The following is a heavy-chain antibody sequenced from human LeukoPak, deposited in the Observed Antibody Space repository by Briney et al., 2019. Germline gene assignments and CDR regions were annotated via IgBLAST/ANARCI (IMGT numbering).Heavy chain of an antibody. V-gene: IGHV3-23*01. CDR3: AKWGDYDVLTGYYDPDN. D-gene: IGHD3-9*01. CDR2: IVGSGAKK. CDR1: GFIFSNYA. Sequence: GASLRLSCAASGFIFSNYAMSWARQAPGKGLEWVSAIVGSGAKKYYAYSVKARFTISRDNPRNTLYLQMNSMRAEDTAVYYCAKWGDYDVLTGYYDPDNWGQGTLVTVSS. J-gene: IGHJ4*02.